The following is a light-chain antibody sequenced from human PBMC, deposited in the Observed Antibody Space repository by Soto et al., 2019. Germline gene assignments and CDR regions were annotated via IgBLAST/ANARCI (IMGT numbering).Light chain of an antibody. CDR3: QQYGRSPPYT. Sequence: EIVLTQSPGTLPLSPGQRATLSCRAIHSVSSSYLAWYQQKPGQAPRLLIYGASSRATGIPDRSSGSGAGTAFSLTISRLECEDFAVYYWQQYGRSPPYTFGQGTKLEIK. J-gene: IGKJ2*01. CDR1: HSVSSSY. V-gene: IGKV3-20*01. CDR2: GAS.